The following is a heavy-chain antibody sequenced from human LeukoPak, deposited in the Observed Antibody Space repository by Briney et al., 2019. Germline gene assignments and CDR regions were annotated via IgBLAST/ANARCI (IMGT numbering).Heavy chain of an antibody. J-gene: IGHJ4*02. CDR2: ISNSGVST. CDR3: AKYKISTVTVDY. V-gene: IGHV3-23*01. CDR1: GFTFSSYA. Sequence: GGSLRLSCAASGFTFSSYAMSWVRQAPGKGLEWVSVISNSGVSTYYAVSVKGRFTTSRDNPKNTLYLQMNSLRAEDTAVYYCAKYKISTVTVDYWGQGTLVTVSS. D-gene: IGHD4-11*01.